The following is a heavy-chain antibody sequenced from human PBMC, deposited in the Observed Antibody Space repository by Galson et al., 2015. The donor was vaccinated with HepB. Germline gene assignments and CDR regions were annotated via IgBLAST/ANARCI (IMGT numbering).Heavy chain of an antibody. CDR1: GFTFSSYS. D-gene: IGHD2-15*01. V-gene: IGHV3-30*18. CDR3: AKSPPYCSGGSCYSFDY. J-gene: IGHJ4*02. Sequence: SLRLSCAASGFTFSSYSMNWVRQAPGKGLEWVAVISYDGSNKYYADSVKGRFTISRDNSKNTLYLQMNSLRAEDTAAYYCAKSPPYCSGGSCYSFDYWGQGTLVTVSS. CDR2: ISYDGSNK.